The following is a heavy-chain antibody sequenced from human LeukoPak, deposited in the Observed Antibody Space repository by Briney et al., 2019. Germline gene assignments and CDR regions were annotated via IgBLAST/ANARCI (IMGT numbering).Heavy chain of an antibody. CDR2: ISSSSYI. J-gene: IGHJ3*02. V-gene: IGHV3-21*01. CDR1: GFTFSSYS. Sequence: GGSLRLSCAASGFTFSSYSMNWVRQAPGKGLEWVSSISSSSYIYYADSVKGRFTISRDNAKNSLYLQMNSLRAEDTAVYYCARDIEGATRAWAFDIWGQGTMVTVSS. CDR3: ARDIEGATRAWAFDI. D-gene: IGHD1-26*01.